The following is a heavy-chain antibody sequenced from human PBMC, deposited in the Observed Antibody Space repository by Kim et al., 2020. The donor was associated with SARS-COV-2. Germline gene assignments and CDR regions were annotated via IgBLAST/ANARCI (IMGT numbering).Heavy chain of an antibody. CDR3: ARGGVGATMVY. CDR2: INHSGST. V-gene: IGHV4-34*01. D-gene: IGHD1-26*01. CDR1: GGSFCGYY. Sequence: SETLSLTCAVYGGSFCGYYWSWIRQPPGKGLEWIGEINHSGSTNYNPSLKSRVTISVDTSKNQFSLKLSSVTAADTAVYYCARGGVGATMVYWGQGTLVTVSS. J-gene: IGHJ4*02.